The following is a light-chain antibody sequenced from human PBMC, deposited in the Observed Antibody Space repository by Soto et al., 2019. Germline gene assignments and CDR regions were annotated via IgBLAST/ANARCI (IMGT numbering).Light chain of an antibody. CDR2: DVS. CDR1: SSDVGGYNY. CDR3: CSYAGRYV. Sequence: HSALTQPRSVSGSPGQSVTISCTGTSSDVGGYNYVSWYQQHPGKAPKLMIYDVSKRPSEVPDSFSGSKSGNTASMTISGPQAEDEADYYCCSYAGRYVFGPGTKLTVL. J-gene: IGLJ1*01. V-gene: IGLV2-11*01.